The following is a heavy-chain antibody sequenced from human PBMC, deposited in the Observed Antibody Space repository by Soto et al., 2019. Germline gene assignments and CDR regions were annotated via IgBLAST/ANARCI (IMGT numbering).Heavy chain of an antibody. V-gene: IGHV4-59*12. D-gene: IGHD3-10*01. CDR2: IYYSART. J-gene: IGHJ4*02. CDR1: GGTSRSYC. Sequence: SETQSVRRSVAGGTSRSYCWSWIRKPQGKGLEWIGYIYYSARTNYNPSLNSRGSISVDTSKNQFSLKLSSVTAADTAVYYCARNEVRGVKPTPFDYWGQGTLVTVSS. CDR3: ARNEVRGVKPTPFDY.